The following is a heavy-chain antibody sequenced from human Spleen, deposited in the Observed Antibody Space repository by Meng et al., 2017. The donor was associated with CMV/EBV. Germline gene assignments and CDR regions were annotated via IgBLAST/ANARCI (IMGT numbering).Heavy chain of an antibody. CDR2: ISSSSSYI. CDR1: GFTFSSYS. D-gene: IGHD3-22*01. J-gene: IGHJ4*02. V-gene: IGHV3-21*01. Sequence: GESLKISCAASGFTFSSYSMNWVRQAPGKGLEWVSSISSSSSYIYYADSVKGRFTISRDNAKNSLYLQMNSLRAEDTAVYYCARGPKGIAMIVVVTADYWGQGTLVTVSS. CDR3: ARGPKGIAMIVVVTADY.